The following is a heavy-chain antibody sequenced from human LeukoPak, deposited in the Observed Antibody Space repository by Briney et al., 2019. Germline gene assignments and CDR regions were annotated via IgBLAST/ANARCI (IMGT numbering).Heavy chain of an antibody. CDR1: GFTFSNAW. V-gene: IGHV3-15*01. CDR2: IKSKSDGGTT. CDR3: AKGRAVVTAIQDFDY. J-gene: IGHJ4*02. D-gene: IGHD2-21*02. Sequence: GGSLRLSCAASGFTFSNAWMSWVRQAPGKGLEWVGRIKSKSDGGTTDYAAPVKGRFTISRDDSKNTLYLQMNSLRAEDTAVYYCAKGRAVVTAIQDFDYWGQGTLVTVSS.